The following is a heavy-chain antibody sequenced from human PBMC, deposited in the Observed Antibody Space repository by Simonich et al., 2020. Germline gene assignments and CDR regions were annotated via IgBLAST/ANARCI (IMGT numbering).Heavy chain of an antibody. Sequence: QVQLQQWGAGLLKPSETLSLTCAVYGGSFSGYYWSWIRQPPGKGQEWMGEINHSGSTNDNPPLKSRVTISVDTSKNQFSLKLSSVTAADTAVYYCARAGQSQLEYFQHWGQGTLVTVSS. J-gene: IGHJ1*01. D-gene: IGHD6-6*01. CDR3: ARAGQSQLEYFQH. V-gene: IGHV4-34*01. CDR2: INHSGST. CDR1: GGSFSGYY.